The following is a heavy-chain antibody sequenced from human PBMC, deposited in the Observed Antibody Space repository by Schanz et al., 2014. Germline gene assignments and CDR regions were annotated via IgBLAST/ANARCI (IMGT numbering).Heavy chain of an antibody. CDR1: GFTVSTNY. CDR2: LYIGGCST. V-gene: IGHV3-53*01. J-gene: IGHJ3*01. D-gene: IGHD5-12*01. CDR3: ARDEGRDGYNLAFDV. Sequence: EVQLVESGGGLIQPGGSLRLSCAVSGFTVSTNYMSWVRQAPGKGLEWVSSLYIGGCSTRYADSVKGRFIISRDSSKNTLFLQMNSLRADDTAVYFCARDEGRDGYNLAFDVWGQGTLVTVSS.